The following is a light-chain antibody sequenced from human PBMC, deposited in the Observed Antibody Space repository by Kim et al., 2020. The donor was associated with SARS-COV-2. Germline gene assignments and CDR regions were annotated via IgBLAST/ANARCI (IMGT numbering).Light chain of an antibody. CDR2: AAS. CDR3: QQYYSYPLT. CDR1: QDISSY. Sequence: AIRMTQSPSSLSASTGDRVTITCRASQDISSYLAWYQQKPGKAPKVLIYAASTLHTGVPSSFSGSGSGTDFTLTISYLQSEDFATYYCQQYYSYPLTFGGGTKVDIK. V-gene: IGKV1-8*01. J-gene: IGKJ4*01.